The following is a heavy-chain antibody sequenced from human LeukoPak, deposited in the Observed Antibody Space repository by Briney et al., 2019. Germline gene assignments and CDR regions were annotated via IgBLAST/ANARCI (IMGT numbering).Heavy chain of an antibody. V-gene: IGHV3-11*06. CDR3: AKVLRGYRSDYF. CDR2: ISGSSNDI. CDR1: GFTFSDSY. J-gene: IGHJ4*02. Sequence: GGSVRLSCAASGFTFSDSYMSWIRQAPGKGLEWVSYISGSSNDINYADSVKGRFTVSRDNTKNSLFLQMNSLRVEDTAVYYCAKVLRGYRSDYFWGQGTLVTVSS. D-gene: IGHD5-18*01.